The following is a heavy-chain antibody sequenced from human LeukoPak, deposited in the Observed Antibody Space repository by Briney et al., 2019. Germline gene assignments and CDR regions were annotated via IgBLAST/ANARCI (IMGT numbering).Heavy chain of an antibody. CDR2: ISYSSSYI. D-gene: IGHD4-23*01. Sequence: ETLSLTCTVSGGSISSSSYYWGWIRQPPGKGLEWVSSISYSSSYIYYADSVKGRFTISRDNAKNSLYLQMNSLRAEDTAVYYCAKDLTVVTVSFDYWGQGTLVTVSS. CDR1: GGSISSSS. J-gene: IGHJ4*02. CDR3: AKDLTVVTVSFDY. V-gene: IGHV3-21*04.